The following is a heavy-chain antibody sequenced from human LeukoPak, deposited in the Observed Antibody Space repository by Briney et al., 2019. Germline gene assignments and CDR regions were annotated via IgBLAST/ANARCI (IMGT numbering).Heavy chain of an antibody. J-gene: IGHJ3*02. Sequence: PGGSLRLSCAASGFTFNSYTMNWVRQAPGKGLESVSSIRSNSRGINYADSVKGRFTISRDNDKNTVFLEMNSLRAEDTAVYYCASLPGWVSSDAFDIWGQGTMVTVSS. CDR2: IRSNSRGI. D-gene: IGHD1-26*01. V-gene: IGHV3-21*06. CDR3: ASLPGWVSSDAFDI. CDR1: GFTFNSYT.